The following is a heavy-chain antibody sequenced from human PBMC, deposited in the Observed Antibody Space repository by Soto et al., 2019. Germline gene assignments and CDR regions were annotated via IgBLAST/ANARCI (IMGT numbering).Heavy chain of an antibody. CDR1: GGSISNYY. Sequence: SLTCTVSGGSISNYYWSWIRQPPGKRLEWIGYIYYSGSTKYNPSLKSRVTISVDTSKNQFSLKLSSVTAADTAVYYCARDYGDYFDYWGQGTLVTVSS. CDR2: IYYSGST. J-gene: IGHJ4*02. CDR3: ARDYGDYFDY. D-gene: IGHD4-17*01. V-gene: IGHV4-59*08.